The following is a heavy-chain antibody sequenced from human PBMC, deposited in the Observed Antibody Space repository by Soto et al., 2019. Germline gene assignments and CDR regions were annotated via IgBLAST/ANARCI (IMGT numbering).Heavy chain of an antibody. J-gene: IGHJ1*01. CDR2: IYYSGST. CDR3: ARLSSGWYMKYFQH. V-gene: IGHV4-59*08. D-gene: IGHD6-19*01. Sequence: SETLSLTCTVSGGSISSYYWSWIRQPPGKGLEWIGYIYYSGSTNYNPSLKSRVTISVDTSKNQFSLKLSSVTAADTAVYYCARLSSGWYMKYFQHWGQGTLVTV. CDR1: GGSISSYY.